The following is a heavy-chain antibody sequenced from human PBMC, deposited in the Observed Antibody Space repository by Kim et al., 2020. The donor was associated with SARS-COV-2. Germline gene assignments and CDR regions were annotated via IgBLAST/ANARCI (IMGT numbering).Heavy chain of an antibody. CDR3: AVHSSSSLGRYYYGMDV. V-gene: IGHV3-11*01. D-gene: IGHD6-6*01. J-gene: IGHJ6*02. Sequence: GGSLRLSCAASGFTFSDYYMSWIRQAPGKGLEWVSYISSSGSTIYYADSVKGRFTISRDNAKNSLYLQMNSLRAEDTAVYYCAVHSSSSLGRYYYGMDVWGQGTTVTVSS. CDR2: ISSSGSTI. CDR1: GFTFSDYY.